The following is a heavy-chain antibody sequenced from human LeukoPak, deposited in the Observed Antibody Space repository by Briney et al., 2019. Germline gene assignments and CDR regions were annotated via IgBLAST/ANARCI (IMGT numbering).Heavy chain of an antibody. Sequence: GSSVKVSCKASGGTFSSYTISWVRQAPGQRLEWMGRIIPILGIANYAQKFQGRVTITADKSTSTAYMELSSLRSEDTAVYYCAIDSTDIVVVPALDYWGQGTLVTVSS. CDR1: GGTFSSYT. J-gene: IGHJ4*02. V-gene: IGHV1-69*02. CDR3: AIDSTDIVVVPALDY. D-gene: IGHD2-2*01. CDR2: IIPILGIA.